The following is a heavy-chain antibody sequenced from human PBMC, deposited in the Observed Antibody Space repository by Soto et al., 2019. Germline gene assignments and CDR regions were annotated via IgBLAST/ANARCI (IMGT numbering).Heavy chain of an antibody. CDR2: IYWDDDK. J-gene: IGHJ4*02. CDR1: GFSLSTSGVG. V-gene: IGHV2-5*02. CDR3: ARRRGSYCGADCYEGFDY. Sequence: QITLKESGPTLVKPTQTLTLTCTFSGFSLSTSGVGVGWIRQPPGKALEWLALIYWDDDKRYSPSLKSRLTITKDTSKNQVVLTMTNMDPVDTATYYCARRRGSYCGADCYEGFDYWGQGTLVTVSS. D-gene: IGHD2-21*02.